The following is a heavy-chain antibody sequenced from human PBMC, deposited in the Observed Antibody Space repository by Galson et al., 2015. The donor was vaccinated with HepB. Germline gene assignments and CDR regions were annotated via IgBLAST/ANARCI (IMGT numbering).Heavy chain of an antibody. Sequence: SLRLSCAASGFTFSSYAMNWVRQAPGKGLEWVAAVSGSAAGTEYGITTDYADSVKGRFTISRDNSKNTLYLQMNSQRAEDTAVYYCAKVGPSCSSTRCSDYYFDYWGQGTLVTVSS. CDR2: VSGSAAGTEYGITT. D-gene: IGHD2-2*01. V-gene: IGHV3-23*01. CDR1: GFTFSSYA. CDR3: AKVGPSCSSTRCSDYYFDY. J-gene: IGHJ4*02.